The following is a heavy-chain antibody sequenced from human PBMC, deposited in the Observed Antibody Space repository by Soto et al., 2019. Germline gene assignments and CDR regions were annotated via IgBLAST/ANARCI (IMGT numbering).Heavy chain of an antibody. CDR2: IWYDGSNK. Sequence: GGSLRLSCAASGFTFSSYGMHWVRQAPGKGLEWVAVIWYDGSNKYYADSVKGRFTISRDNSKNTLYLQMNSLRAEDTAVYYCAKDGIEMATIRLLDYWGQGTLVTVSS. J-gene: IGHJ4*02. CDR1: GFTFSSYG. CDR3: AKDGIEMATIRLLDY. V-gene: IGHV3-30*02. D-gene: IGHD5-12*01.